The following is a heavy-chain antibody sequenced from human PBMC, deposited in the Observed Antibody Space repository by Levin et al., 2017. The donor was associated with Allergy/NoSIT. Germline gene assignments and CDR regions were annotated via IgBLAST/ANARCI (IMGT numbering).Heavy chain of an antibody. D-gene: IGHD6-13*01. CDR3: ARDHLGSSWSYNWFDP. Sequence: NPGESLKISCKASGGTFSSYAISWVRQAPGQGLEWMGGIIPIFGTANYAQKFQGRVTITADKSTSTAYMELSSLRSEDTAVYYCARDHLGSSWSYNWFDPWGQGTLVTVSS. CDR2: IIPIFGTA. V-gene: IGHV1-69*06. J-gene: IGHJ5*02. CDR1: GGTFSSYA.